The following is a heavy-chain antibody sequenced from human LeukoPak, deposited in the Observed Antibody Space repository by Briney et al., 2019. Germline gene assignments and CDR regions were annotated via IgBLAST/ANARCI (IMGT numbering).Heavy chain of an antibody. Sequence: SETLSLTCTVSGGSISSYYWSWIRQTPGKGLEWIGYIYYSGSTNYNPSLKSRVTISVDTSKNQFSLKLLSVTAADTAVYYCARGMQQLYHFDSWGRGTLVTVSS. CDR2: IYYSGST. CDR1: GGSISSYY. J-gene: IGHJ4*02. D-gene: IGHD6-13*01. V-gene: IGHV4-59*01. CDR3: ARGMQQLYHFDS.